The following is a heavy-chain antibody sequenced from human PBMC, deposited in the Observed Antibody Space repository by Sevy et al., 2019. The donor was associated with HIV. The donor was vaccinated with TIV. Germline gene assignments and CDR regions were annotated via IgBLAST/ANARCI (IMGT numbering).Heavy chain of an antibody. J-gene: IGHJ4*02. CDR3: ARDYFGSGTFYNGNFFDY. CDR2: INAGNGNT. D-gene: IGHD3-10*01. Sequence: ALVKVSCKASGYTFTSYAFHWVRQAPGQRLEWMGWINAGNGNTKYSEKFQGRVTITRDTSASTAYMELGSLRSEDTAVYYCARDYFGSGTFYNGNFFDYWGQGTLVTVSS. V-gene: IGHV1-3*01. CDR1: GYTFTSYA.